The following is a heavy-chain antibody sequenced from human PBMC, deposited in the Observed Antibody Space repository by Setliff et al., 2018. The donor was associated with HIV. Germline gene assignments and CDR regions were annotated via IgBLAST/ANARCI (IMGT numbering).Heavy chain of an antibody. CDR1: GFTFSSYG. Sequence: GGSLRLSCAASGFTFSSYGMHWVRQAPGKGLECVTFVRHEGGDKYYADSVKGRFTVSKDNSKKTLYLQMNSLRVEDTAVYYCGRVSGTWPAYYFDFWGQGTLVTV. CDR3: GRVSGTWPAYYFDF. CDR2: VRHEGGDK. D-gene: IGHD3-3*01. J-gene: IGHJ4*02. V-gene: IGHV3-30*02.